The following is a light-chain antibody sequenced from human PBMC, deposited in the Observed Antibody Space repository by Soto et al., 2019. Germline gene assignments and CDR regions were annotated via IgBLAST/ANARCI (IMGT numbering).Light chain of an antibody. J-gene: IGKJ5*01. V-gene: IGKV1-5*01. CDR1: QSLSSW. CDR3: QQYNRYSLT. CDR2: DVS. Sequence: DIQMTQSPSTLSASVGDRVTITCRASQSLSSWLAWYQQQPGKAPKLLIYDVSSLESGVPSRFSGSGSGTEFTLTISSLQPDDFATYYCQQYNRYSLTFGQGTRLEIK.